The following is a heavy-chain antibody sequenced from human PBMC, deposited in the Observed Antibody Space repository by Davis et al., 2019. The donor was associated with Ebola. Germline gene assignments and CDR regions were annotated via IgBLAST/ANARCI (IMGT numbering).Heavy chain of an antibody. D-gene: IGHD1-26*01. CDR3: ATGVTYSGSYYHRDHYFDY. CDR2: FDPEDGET. V-gene: IGHV1-24*01. J-gene: IGHJ4*02. Sequence: ASVKVSCKVSGYTLTELSMHWVRQAPGKGLEWMGGFDPEDGETIYAQKFQGRVTMTEDTSTDTAYMELSSLRSEDTAVYYCATGVTYSGSYYHRDHYFDYWGQGTLVTVSS. CDR1: GYTLTELS.